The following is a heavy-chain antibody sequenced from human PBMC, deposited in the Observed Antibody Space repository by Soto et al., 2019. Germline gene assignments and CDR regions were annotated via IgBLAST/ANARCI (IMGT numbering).Heavy chain of an antibody. V-gene: IGHV3-15*07. CDR3: TTGGMTTVNPDDYYYYGMDV. CDR1: GFTFSNAW. D-gene: IGHD4-4*01. CDR2: IKSKTDGGTT. Sequence: GGSLRLSCAASGFTFSNAWMNWVRQAPGKGLEWVGRIKSKTDGGTTDYAAPVKGRFTISRDDSKNTLYLQMNSLKTEDTAVYYCTTGGMTTVNPDDYYYYGMDVWGQGTTVTSP. J-gene: IGHJ6*02.